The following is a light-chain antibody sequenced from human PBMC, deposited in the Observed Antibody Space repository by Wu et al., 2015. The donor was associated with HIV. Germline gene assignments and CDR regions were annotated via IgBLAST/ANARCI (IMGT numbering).Light chain of an antibody. CDR3: QQFHSYPLT. V-gene: IGKV1-13*02. CDR2: DAS. Sequence: AIQLTQSPSSLSASVGDRVTITCRASQRISTSLAWYQHKPGKGPNLLIYDASNLQSGVPSRFSGSGSGTDFTLTISGLQPEDVATYYCQQFHSYPLTFGGGLRW. CDR1: QRISTS. J-gene: IGKJ4*01.